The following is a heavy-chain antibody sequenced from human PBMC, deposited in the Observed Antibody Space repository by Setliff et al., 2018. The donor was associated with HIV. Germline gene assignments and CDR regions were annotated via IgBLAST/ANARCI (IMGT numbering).Heavy chain of an antibody. V-gene: IGHV4-59*12. Sequence: SETLSLTCSVSGGFIGSFFWSWIRQSPGKGLEWIGHISYSGTTNYNPSLQSRVTISVDTSKNQFSLKMKSVTAADAAVYFCARRRSPPSGFYSKYYMDVWGKGTTVTVS. CDR2: ISYSGTT. D-gene: IGHD3-3*01. CDR1: GGFIGSFF. J-gene: IGHJ6*03. CDR3: ARRRSPPSGFYSKYYMDV.